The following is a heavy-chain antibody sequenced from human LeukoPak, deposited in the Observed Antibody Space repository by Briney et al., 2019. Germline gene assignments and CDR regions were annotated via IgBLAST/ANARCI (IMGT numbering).Heavy chain of an antibody. D-gene: IGHD5-12*01. J-gene: IGHJ5*02. CDR3: ARDIDWFDP. CDR2: INHSGRT. Sequence: SETLSLTCAVYGGSFSGYYWNWIRQPPGKGLEWIGEINHSGRTNYNPSLKSRVTISVDTSKNQFSLKLTSVTAADTAVYYCARDIDWFDPWGQGTLVTVSS. CDR1: GGSFSGYY. V-gene: IGHV4-34*01.